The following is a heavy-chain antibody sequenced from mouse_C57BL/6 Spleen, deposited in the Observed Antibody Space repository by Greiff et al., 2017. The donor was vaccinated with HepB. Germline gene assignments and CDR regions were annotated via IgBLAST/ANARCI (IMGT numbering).Heavy chain of an antibody. CDR3: ARDENYSNWFAY. CDR1: GFTFSDFY. Sequence: EVKLMESGGGLVQSGRSLRLSCATSGFTFSDFYMEWVRQAPGKGLEWIAASRNKANDYTSEYSASVKGRFIVSRDTSQSILYLQMNALRAEDTAIYYCARDENYSNWFAYWGQGTLVTVSA. D-gene: IGHD2-5*01. J-gene: IGHJ3*01. V-gene: IGHV7-1*01. CDR2: SRNKANDYTS.